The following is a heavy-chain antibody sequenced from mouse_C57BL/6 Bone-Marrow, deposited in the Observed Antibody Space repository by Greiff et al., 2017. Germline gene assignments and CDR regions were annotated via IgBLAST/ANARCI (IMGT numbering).Heavy chain of an antibody. Sequence: DVMLVESGGGLVQPGGSMKLSCAASGFTFSDAWMDWVRQSPEKGLEWVAEIRNKANNQATYYAVSVKGRFTISRDDSKSSVYLQMNSLRAEDTGIYYCARGGYHWYFDVWGTGTTVTVSS. CDR1: GFTFSDAW. D-gene: IGHD2-2*01. CDR2: IRNKANNQAT. J-gene: IGHJ1*03. V-gene: IGHV6-6*01. CDR3: ARGGYHWYFDV.